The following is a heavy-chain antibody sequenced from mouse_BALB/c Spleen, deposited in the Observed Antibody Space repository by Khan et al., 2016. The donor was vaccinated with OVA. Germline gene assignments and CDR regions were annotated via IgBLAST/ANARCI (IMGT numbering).Heavy chain of an antibody. CDR3: ASHLTGSFAY. Sequence: EVQLVESGGDLVKPGGSLKLSCAASGFTFSSYSMSWVRQTPDKRLEWVATISSDGDYTYFPDSVKGRFTISRDNAKNTLNLQMSSLKSEDTVLYYCASHLTGSFAYWGQGTLVTVSA. CDR2: ISSDGDYT. J-gene: IGHJ3*01. CDR1: GFTFSSYS. D-gene: IGHD4-1*01. V-gene: IGHV5-6*01.